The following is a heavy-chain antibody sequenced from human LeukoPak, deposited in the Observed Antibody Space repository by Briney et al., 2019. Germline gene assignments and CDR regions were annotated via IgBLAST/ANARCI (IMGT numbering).Heavy chain of an antibody. CDR2: IIPIFGTA. CDR3: ARSPTRLYYYYGMDV. Sequence: ASVKVSCKASGGTFSSYAISWVRQAPGRGLEWMGGIIPIFGTANYAQKFQGRVTIAADESTSTAYMELSSLRSEDTAVYYCARSPTRLYYYYGMDVWGQGTTVTVSS. J-gene: IGHJ6*02. V-gene: IGHV1-69*13. CDR1: GGTFSSYA.